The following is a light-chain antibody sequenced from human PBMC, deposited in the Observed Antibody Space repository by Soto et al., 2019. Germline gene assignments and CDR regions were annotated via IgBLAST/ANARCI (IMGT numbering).Light chain of an antibody. CDR3: HQYGTLPYA. V-gene: IGKV3-20*01. Sequence: DIVMTQSPDSLAVSLGERATINCKSSQRVSSNYVAWYQHKPGQAPRLLIHGASIRATGIPDRFSGSGSGTDFTLTISRLEPEDFAVYYCHQYGTLPYAFGQGTKLQIK. J-gene: IGKJ2*01. CDR1: QRVSSNY. CDR2: GAS.